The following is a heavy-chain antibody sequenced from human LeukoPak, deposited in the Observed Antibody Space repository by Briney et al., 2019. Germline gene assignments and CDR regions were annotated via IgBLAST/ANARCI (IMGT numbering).Heavy chain of an antibody. CDR3: ARVAGSYSIRPFDF. J-gene: IGHJ4*02. D-gene: IGHD1-26*01. V-gene: IGHV3-30*02. Sequence: GGSLRLSCAASGFNFRNYGMHWVRQAPGKGLEWVAYTRDDGSKNWYGDSVKGRFTISRDNSKSTLYLQMNSLRGEDTAVYYCARVAGSYSIRPFDFWGQGTVVIVSS. CDR2: TRDDGSKN. CDR1: GFNFRNYG.